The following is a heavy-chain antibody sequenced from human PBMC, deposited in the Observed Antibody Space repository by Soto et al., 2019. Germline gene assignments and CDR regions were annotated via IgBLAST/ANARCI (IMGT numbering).Heavy chain of an antibody. CDR2: INAGNGNT. Sequence: ASVKVSCKASGYTFTSYAMHWVRQAPGQRLEWMGWINAGNGNTKYSQKFKGRVTITRDTSASTAYMELSSLRSEDTAVYYCARFSIAEPYFDYWGQGTLVTVSS. CDR3: ARFSIAEPYFDY. D-gene: IGHD2-15*01. CDR1: GYTFTSYA. V-gene: IGHV1-3*01. J-gene: IGHJ4*02.